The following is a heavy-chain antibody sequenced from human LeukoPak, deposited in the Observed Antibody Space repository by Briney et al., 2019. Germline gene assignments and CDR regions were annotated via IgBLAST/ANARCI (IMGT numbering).Heavy chain of an antibody. V-gene: IGHV1-18*01. CDR1: GYTFTSYG. D-gene: IGHD1-26*01. CDR3: ARDFNQGAPDY. J-gene: IGHJ4*02. CDR2: ICACNGNT. Sequence: ASVKVSCKASGYTFTSYGISWVRQAPGQGLEWMGWICACNGNTNYAQKLQGRVTMTTDTPTSRAFMELTSLRSDDTAVYYCARDFNQGAPDYWGQGTLVTVSS.